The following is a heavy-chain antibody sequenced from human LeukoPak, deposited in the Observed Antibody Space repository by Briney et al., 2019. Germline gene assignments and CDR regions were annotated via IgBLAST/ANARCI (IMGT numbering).Heavy chain of an antibody. Sequence: GGSLRLSCAASGFIFSTYGMHWVRQPPGKGLEWVAVISYDGSNKYYADSVKGRFTISRDNSKNTLYLQMNSLRAEDTAVYYCARKDARYFDYWGQGTLVTVSS. CDR2: ISYDGSNK. V-gene: IGHV3-30*19. CDR1: GFIFSTYG. CDR3: ARKDARYFDY. J-gene: IGHJ4*02.